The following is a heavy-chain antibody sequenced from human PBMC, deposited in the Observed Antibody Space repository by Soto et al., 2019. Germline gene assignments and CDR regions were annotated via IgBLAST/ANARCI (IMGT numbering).Heavy chain of an antibody. CDR2: MSNSGSRT. CDR1: GFTFSNYA. J-gene: IGHJ4*02. Sequence: VQLLESGGGLVQPGGSLRLSCAASGFTFSNYAMSWVRQAPGKGLEWVSGMSNSGSRTYYADSVKGRFIISRDNSKNTLYLQMNILRPEDTAVYYCAKAYFDILTGYFGDYWGQGTLCSVSS. V-gene: IGHV3-23*01. D-gene: IGHD3-9*01. CDR3: AKAYFDILTGYFGDY.